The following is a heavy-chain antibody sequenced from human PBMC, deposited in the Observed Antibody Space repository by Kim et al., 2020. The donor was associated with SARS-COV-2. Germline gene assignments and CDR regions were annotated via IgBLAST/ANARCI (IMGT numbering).Heavy chain of an antibody. CDR1: GGSISSYY. CDR3: ARDHAGSSWFDY. D-gene: IGHD6-13*01. Sequence: SETLSLTCTVSGGSISSYYWSWIRQPPGKGLEWIGYIYYSGSTNYNPSLKSRVTISVDTSKNQFSLKLSSVTAADTAVYYCARDHAGSSWFDYWGQGTLVTVSS. V-gene: IGHV4-59*13. J-gene: IGHJ4*02. CDR2: IYYSGST.